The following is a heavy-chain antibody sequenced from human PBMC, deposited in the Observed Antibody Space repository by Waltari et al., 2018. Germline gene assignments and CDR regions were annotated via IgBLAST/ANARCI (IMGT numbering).Heavy chain of an antibody. CDR1: GFTFSDNW. J-gene: IGHJ4*02. V-gene: IGHV3-74*01. CDR2: MKRDATSK. Sequence: EVKLVESGGGLVQPGGSLILSCAASGFTFSDNWMHWVRPAPGKGLVWVSRMKRDATSKDYADSVKGRFTISRDNAENTLYLQMNSLRIEDTGIYYCARGPASDSGNYYVGDYWGQGTLVTVSS. CDR3: ARGPASDSGNYYVGDY. D-gene: IGHD1-26*01.